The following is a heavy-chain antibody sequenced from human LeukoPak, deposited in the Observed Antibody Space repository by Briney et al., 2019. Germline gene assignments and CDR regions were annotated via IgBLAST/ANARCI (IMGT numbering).Heavy chain of an antibody. D-gene: IGHD2-2*01. J-gene: IGHJ5*02. CDR3: ARHRLSSTSDNWFDP. CDR2: IYYSGST. Sequence: SETLSLTCTVSGGSISSSSYYWGWIRQPPGKGLEWIGSIYYSGSTYYNPSLKSRVTISVDTSKNQFSLKLSSVTAADTAVYYCARHRLSSTSDNWFDPWGQGTLVTVSS. V-gene: IGHV4-39*01. CDR1: GGSISSSSYY.